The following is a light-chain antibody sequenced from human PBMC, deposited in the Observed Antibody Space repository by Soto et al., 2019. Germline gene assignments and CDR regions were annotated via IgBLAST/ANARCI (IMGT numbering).Light chain of an antibody. CDR3: QQYGSSTIT. Sequence: EIVLTQSPGTLSLSPGERATLSCRTSQSVSSIYLAWYQQKPGQAPRLLIYETSSRATGIPDRFSGSGSGTDFTLTINRLEPEDFAVYHCQQYGSSTITFGQGTRLEIK. J-gene: IGKJ5*01. CDR1: QSVSSIY. V-gene: IGKV3-20*01. CDR2: ETS.